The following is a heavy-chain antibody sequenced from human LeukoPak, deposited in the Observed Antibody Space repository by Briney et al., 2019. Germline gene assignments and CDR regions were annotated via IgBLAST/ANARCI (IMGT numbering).Heavy chain of an antibody. CDR1: GYSFTSHY. V-gene: IGHV1-46*01. CDR2: INPRGTAT. CDR3: ARDTSEGDYAWWFDP. Sequence: ASVKVSCKASGYSFTSHYMHWVRQAPGQGLEWVGLINPRGTATRYAESFQGRHTLTRDLSTSTDYMELSSLRSDDTAVYFCARDTSEGDYAWWFDPWGQGTLVTVAS. J-gene: IGHJ5*02. D-gene: IGHD3-16*01.